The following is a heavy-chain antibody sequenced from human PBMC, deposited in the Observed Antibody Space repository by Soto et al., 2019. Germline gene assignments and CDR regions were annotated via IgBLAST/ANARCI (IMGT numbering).Heavy chain of an antibody. CDR2: IKRDGTVT. J-gene: IGHJ3*01. CDR1: GFTFSAFW. D-gene: IGHD2-21*01. Sequence: EVQLVESGGGLVQPGESLRLSCAASGFTFSAFWMTWLRQAPGKGLEWVANIKRDGTVTHYGDSVEGRCTLSRDNAQNAVFLQLNSLRPEDTAMYYCARDLSPPGEFLFEAFDVWGQGTVVRVSS. CDR3: ARDLSPPGEFLFEAFDV. V-gene: IGHV3-7*04.